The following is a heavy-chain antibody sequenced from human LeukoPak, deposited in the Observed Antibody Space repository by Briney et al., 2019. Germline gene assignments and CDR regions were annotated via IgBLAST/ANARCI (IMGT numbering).Heavy chain of an antibody. Sequence: PSETLSLTCAVSGYSISSGYYWGWIRQPPGKGLEWIGSIYHSGSTYYNPSLKSRVTISVDTSKNQFSLKLSSVTAADTAVYYCARVHYYDYVWGSYRYMGGSFDYWGKGTLVTVSS. CDR1: GYSISSGYY. D-gene: IGHD3-16*02. CDR3: ARVHYYDYVWGSYRYMGGSFDY. J-gene: IGHJ4*02. V-gene: IGHV4-38-2*01. CDR2: IYHSGST.